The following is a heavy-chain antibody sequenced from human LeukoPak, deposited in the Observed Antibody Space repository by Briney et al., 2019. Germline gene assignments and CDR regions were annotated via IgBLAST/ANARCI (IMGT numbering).Heavy chain of an antibody. J-gene: IGHJ6*03. V-gene: IGHV3-23*01. CDR1: GFTFSSYA. CDR3: VKAEDYYYMDV. Sequence: GGSLRLSCAASGFTFSSYAMSWVRQAPGKGLEWASAISGSGGSTYYADSLKGRFTISRDNSKNTLYLQMNSLRAEDTAVYYCVKAEDYYYMDVWGKGTTVTVSS. CDR2: ISGSGGST.